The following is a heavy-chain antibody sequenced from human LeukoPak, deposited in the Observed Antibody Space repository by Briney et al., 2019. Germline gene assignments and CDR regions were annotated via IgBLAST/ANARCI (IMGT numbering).Heavy chain of an antibody. V-gene: IGHV3-30*18. CDR3: AKSSVYHDIGSEDDY. J-gene: IGHJ4*02. CDR1: GFTFSSYG. Sequence: PGRSLRLSCAASGFTFSSYGMHWVRQAPGKGLEWVAVISYDGSNKYYADSVKGRFTISRDNSKNTLYLQMNGLRAEDTAVYYCAKSSVYHDIGSEDDYWGQGTLVTVSS. D-gene: IGHD3-9*01. CDR2: ISYDGSNK.